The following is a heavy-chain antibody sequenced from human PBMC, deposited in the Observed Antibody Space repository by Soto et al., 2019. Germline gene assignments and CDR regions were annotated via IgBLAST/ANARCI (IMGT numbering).Heavy chain of an antibody. Sequence: SATLSLTCTVSVDSITTYYWSWIRQPAGKGLEWIGRIDTSGNTNYNPSLKSRVTMSVDTSKKQFSLKLTSVTAADTAVYYCARYSNNWFQTEGMDVWGQGTTV. CDR3: ARYSNNWFQTEGMDV. D-gene: IGHD6-13*01. CDR1: VDSITTYY. J-gene: IGHJ6*02. V-gene: IGHV4-4*07. CDR2: IDTSGNT.